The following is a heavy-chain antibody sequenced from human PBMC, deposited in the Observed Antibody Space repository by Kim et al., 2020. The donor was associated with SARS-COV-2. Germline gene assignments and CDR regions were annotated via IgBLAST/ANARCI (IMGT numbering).Heavy chain of an antibody. J-gene: IGHJ5*02. CDR2: LNAGNGNT. V-gene: IGHV1-3*01. CDR3: ARDGQKGEMNYYGSGDFDP. CDR1: GYTFTSYA. Sequence: ASVKVSCKASGYTFTSYAMHWVRQAPGQRLEWMGWLNAGNGNTKYSQKFQGRVTITRDTSASTAYMELSSLRSEDTAVYYCARDGQKGEMNYYGSGDFDPWGQGTLVTVSS. D-gene: IGHD3-10*01.